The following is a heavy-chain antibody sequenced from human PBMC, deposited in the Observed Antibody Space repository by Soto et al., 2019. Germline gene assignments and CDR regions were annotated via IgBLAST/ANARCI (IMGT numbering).Heavy chain of an antibody. V-gene: IGHV1-8*01. CDR3: ARGLGYCSGGSGYRNCDY. CDR2: MNPNSGNT. D-gene: IGHD2-15*01. J-gene: IGHJ4*02. Sequence: QVQLVQSGAEVKKPGASVKVSCKASGYTLTSHDINWVRQATGKGLEWMGWMNPNSGNTGYAQKFQGRVTLTRNTATSTAYMELSSLRADDTAVYYCARGLGYCSGGSGYRNCDYCGQGTLVTVSS. CDR1: GYTLTSHD.